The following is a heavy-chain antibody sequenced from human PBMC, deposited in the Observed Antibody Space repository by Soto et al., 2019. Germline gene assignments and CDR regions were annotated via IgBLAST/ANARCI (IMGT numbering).Heavy chain of an antibody. CDR3: ARLRIATNNYKWFDP. CDR2: IYVTGAV. CDR1: GAALNSGNYY. J-gene: IGHJ5*02. D-gene: IGHD2-21*01. V-gene: IGHV4-31*03. Sequence: LSLTCSVSGAALNSGNYYWSWIRQVPGKGLEWIGHIYVTGAVDYNPSLRDRITISQGTSERQFSLNLRLVTAADTAVYYCARLRIATNNYKWFDPWGQGTLVTVSS.